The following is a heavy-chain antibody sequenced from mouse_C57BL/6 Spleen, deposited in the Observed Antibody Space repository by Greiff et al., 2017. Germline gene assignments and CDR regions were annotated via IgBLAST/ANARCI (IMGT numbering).Heavy chain of an antibody. CDR2: IRNKANGYTT. V-gene: IGHV7-3*01. J-gene: IGHJ2*01. Sequence: EVQVVESGGGLVQPGGSLSLSCAASGFTFTDYYMSWVRQPPGKALEWLGFIRNKANGYTTEYSASVKGRFTISRDNSQSILYMKMNALRAEDSATYYCVISPGGRGDYVDYWGQGTTLTVSS. D-gene: IGHD3-3*01. CDR1: GFTFTDYY. CDR3: VISPGGRGDYVDY.